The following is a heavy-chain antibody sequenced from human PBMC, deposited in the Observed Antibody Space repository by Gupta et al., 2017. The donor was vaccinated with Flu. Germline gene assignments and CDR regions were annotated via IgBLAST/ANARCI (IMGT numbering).Heavy chain of an antibody. CDR1: TSYD. CDR2: MKPNSGNT. V-gene: IGHV1-8*01. D-gene: IGHD3-3*01. Sequence: TSYDINWLRQATGHGLEWMGWMKPNSGNTGYAQKFQGRVTMTRNTSISTAYMELSSLRSEDTAVYYCAREPFDFWSGHKTSPGAFDIWGQGTMVTVSS. CDR3: AREPFDFWSGHKTSPGAFDI. J-gene: IGHJ3*02.